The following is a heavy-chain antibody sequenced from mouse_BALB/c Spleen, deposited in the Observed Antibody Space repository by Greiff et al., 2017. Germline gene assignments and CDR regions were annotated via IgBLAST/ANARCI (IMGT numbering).Heavy chain of an antibody. CDR2: IWGDGST. CDR3: ARDRRGSSFYWYFDV. Sequence: VHLVESGPGLVAPSQSLSITCTVSGFSLTGYGVNWVRQPPGKGLEWLGMIWGDGSTDYNSALKSRLSISKDNSKSQVFLKMNSLQTDDTARYYCARDRRGSSFYWYFDVWGAGTTVTVSS. V-gene: IGHV2-6-7*01. J-gene: IGHJ1*01. D-gene: IGHD3-1*01. CDR1: GFSLTGYG.